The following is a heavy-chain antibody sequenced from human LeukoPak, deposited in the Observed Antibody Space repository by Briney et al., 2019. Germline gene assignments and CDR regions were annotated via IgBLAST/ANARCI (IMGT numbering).Heavy chain of an antibody. D-gene: IGHD3-22*01. V-gene: IGHV1-8*03. J-gene: IGHJ4*02. CDR1: GYTFTSLD. Sequence: ASVKVSCKASGYTFTSLDIHWVRQAPGQGLEWMGWMNPSSGYTGYAQQFQGRVTFTRSTSISTAYMEVSSLRSEDTAVYYCARVDGSPDYWGQGTLVTVSS. CDR2: MNPSSGYT. CDR3: ARVDGSPDY.